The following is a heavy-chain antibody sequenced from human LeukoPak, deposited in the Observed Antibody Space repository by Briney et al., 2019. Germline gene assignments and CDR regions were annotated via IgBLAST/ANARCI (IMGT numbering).Heavy chain of an antibody. V-gene: IGHV1-69*13. Sequence: GASVKVSCKASGGTFSSYAISWVRQAPGQGLEWMGGIIPIFGTANYAQKFQGRVTITADESTSTAYMELSSLRSEDTAVYYCARDRLELLLYGMDVWGQGTTVTVSS. J-gene: IGHJ6*02. D-gene: IGHD2-15*01. CDR2: IIPIFGTA. CDR1: GGTFSSYA. CDR3: ARDRLELLLYGMDV.